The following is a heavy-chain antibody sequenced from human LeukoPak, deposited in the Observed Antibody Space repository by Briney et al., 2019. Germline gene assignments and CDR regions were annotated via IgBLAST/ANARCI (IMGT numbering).Heavy chain of an antibody. CDR3: AKETPNTGWFDP. V-gene: IGHV1-46*02. Sequence: ASVNVSCKASGYTFNTNYIHWVRQAPGQGLELIGVINPSGDGTSYPQKFQGRVTLARDTSTSTIYMELSSLRSEDTAIYYCAKETPNTGWFDPWGQGTLVTVSS. J-gene: IGHJ5*02. CDR2: INPSGDGT. D-gene: IGHD1-14*01. CDR1: GYTFNTNY.